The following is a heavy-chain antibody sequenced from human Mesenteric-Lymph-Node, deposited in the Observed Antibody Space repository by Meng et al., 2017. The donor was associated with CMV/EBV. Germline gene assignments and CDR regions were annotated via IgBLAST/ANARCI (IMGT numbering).Heavy chain of an antibody. CDR1: GFIFSSYA. Sequence: GESLKISCAASGFIFSSYAMSWVRQAPGKGLEWVSVIYSGGSSTYYADSVKGRFTISRDNSKNTLYLQMNSLRAEDTAVYYCAKEGSFDPWGQGTLVTVSS. V-gene: IGHV3-23*03. J-gene: IGHJ5*02. CDR2: IYSGGSST. CDR3: AKEGSFDP.